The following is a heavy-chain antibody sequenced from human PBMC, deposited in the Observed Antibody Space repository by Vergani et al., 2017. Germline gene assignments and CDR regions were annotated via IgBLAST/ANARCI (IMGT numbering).Heavy chain of an antibody. J-gene: IGHJ6*02. CDR1: GGSISSSSYY. D-gene: IGHD3-22*01. Sequence: QLQLQESGPGLVKPSETLSLTCTVSGGSISSSSYYWGWIRQPPGKGLEWIGSIYYSGSTYYNPSLKSRVTISVDTSKNQFSLKLSSVTAADTAVYYCASQSYYYDSSGYYYNYYYYGMDVWGQGTTVTVSS. CDR2: IYYSGST. CDR3: ASQSYYYDSSGYYYNYYYYGMDV. V-gene: IGHV4-39*01.